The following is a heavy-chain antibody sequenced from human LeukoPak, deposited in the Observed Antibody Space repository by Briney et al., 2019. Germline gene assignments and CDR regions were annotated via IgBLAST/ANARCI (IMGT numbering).Heavy chain of an antibody. CDR3: ARDKAAAGTT. V-gene: IGHV4-38-2*02. CDR1: GYSISSGYY. Sequence: PSETLSLTCTVSGYSISSGYYWGWIRQPPGKGLEWIGSIYHSGSTYYSPSLKSRVTISVDTSKNQFSLKLSSVTAADTAVYYCARDKAAAGTTWGQGTLVTVSS. CDR2: IYHSGST. J-gene: IGHJ5*02. D-gene: IGHD6-13*01.